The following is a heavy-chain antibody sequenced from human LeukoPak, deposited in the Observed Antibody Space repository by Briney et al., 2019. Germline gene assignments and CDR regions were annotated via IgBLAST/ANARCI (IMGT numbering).Heavy chain of an antibody. CDR1: GFTFNSYS. V-gene: IGHV3-21*01. CDR3: ARVGPWVNPDYYYYYMDV. D-gene: IGHD1-14*01. J-gene: IGHJ6*03. Sequence: GGSLRLSCAASGFTFNSYSMNWVRQAPGKGLEWVSSISGSNSYIYYADSMKGRFTISRDNAKNSLYLQMNSLRAEDTAVYYCARVGPWVNPDYYYYYMDVWGKGTTVTVS. CDR2: ISGSNSYI.